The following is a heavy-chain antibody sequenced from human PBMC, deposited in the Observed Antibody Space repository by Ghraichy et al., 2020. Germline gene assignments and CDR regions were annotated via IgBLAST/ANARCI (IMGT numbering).Heavy chain of an antibody. CDR2: ISSSGTTI. D-gene: IGHD6-6*01. V-gene: IGHV3-48*03. J-gene: IGHJ4*02. CDR3: ARVYSSSSGRRGVDY. CDR1: GFTFSSYE. Sequence: GGSLRLSCAASGFTFSSYEMNWVRQAPGKGLEWVSYISSSGTTIYSADSVKGRFTISRDNAKNSLFLQMNSLRAEDTAIYYCARVYSSSSGRRGVDYWGQGTLVTVSS.